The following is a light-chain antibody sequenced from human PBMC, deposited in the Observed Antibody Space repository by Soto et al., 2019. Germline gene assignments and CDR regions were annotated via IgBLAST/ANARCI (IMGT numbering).Light chain of an antibody. J-gene: IGKJ4*01. CDR3: QQRSSCPLT. CDR2: SAS. V-gene: IGKV3D-20*02. Sequence: EIVLTQSPGTLSLSPGERATLSCRASQSVSSNYLAWYQQKNGQAPRLLIYSASRGATGFPARFSGSGYGTDFNLTISSLETEDFAVYYCQQRSSCPLTFGGGTKVDIK. CDR1: QSVSSNY.